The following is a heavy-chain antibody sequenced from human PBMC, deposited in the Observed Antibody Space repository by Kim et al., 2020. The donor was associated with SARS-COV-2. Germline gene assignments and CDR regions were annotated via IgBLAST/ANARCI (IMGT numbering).Heavy chain of an antibody. Sequence: SETLSLTCTVSGGSISNYYWNWIRQPPGKGLEWIGYIYYSGSTNYNPSLKSRVTISVDTSKNQFSLKLSSVTAADTAVYYCARAGSGRYAPGAFDIWGQGTMVTVSS. J-gene: IGHJ3*02. CDR2: IYYSGST. CDR3: ARAGSGRYAPGAFDI. D-gene: IGHD2-2*01. V-gene: IGHV4-59*01. CDR1: GGSISNYY.